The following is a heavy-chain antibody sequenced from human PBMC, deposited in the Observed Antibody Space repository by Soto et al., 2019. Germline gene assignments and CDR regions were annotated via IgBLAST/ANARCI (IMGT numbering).Heavy chain of an antibody. D-gene: IGHD3-16*01. CDR3: AREAPGGGEYAVDV. J-gene: IGHJ6*02. V-gene: IGHV1-69*01. CDR2: LIPIFGSA. CDR1: GGTFSTYA. Sequence: QVQLVQSGAEVKKPGSSVMVSCKTSGGTFSTYAISWVRQAPGQGLEWIGGLIPIFGSANYAQKFQGRVTITADESTSTAYMELSSLRSEDTAVYYCAREAPGGGEYAVDVWGQGTTVTVSS.